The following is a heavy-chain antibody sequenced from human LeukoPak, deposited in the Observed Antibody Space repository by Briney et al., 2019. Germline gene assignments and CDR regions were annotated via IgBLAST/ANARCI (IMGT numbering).Heavy chain of an antibody. CDR1: GFTFSSYY. J-gene: IGHJ4*02. CDR3: ARAIAAAGPIAT. D-gene: IGHD6-13*01. V-gene: IGHV4-30-4*08. CDR2: TYYSGST. Sequence: LRLSCAASGFTFSSYYMNWIRQPPGKGLEWIGDTYYSGSTYYNPSLKSRLTISVDTSKNQFSLRLRSVTAADTAVYYCARAIAAAGPIATRGQGTLVTVSS.